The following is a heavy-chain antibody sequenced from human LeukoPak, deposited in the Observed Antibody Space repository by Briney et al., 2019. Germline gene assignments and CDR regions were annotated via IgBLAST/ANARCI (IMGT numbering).Heavy chain of an antibody. CDR2: IYTSGST. CDR3: ARARNSGYDYYYYYYMDV. J-gene: IGHJ6*03. V-gene: IGHV4-61*02. Sequence: SQTLSLTCTVSGGSISSGSYYWSWIRQPVGKGLEWIGRIYTSGSTNYNPSLKSRVTISVDTSKNQFSLKLSSVTAADTAVYYCARARNSGYDYYYYYYMDVWGKGTTVTVSS. CDR1: GGSISSGSYY. D-gene: IGHD5-12*01.